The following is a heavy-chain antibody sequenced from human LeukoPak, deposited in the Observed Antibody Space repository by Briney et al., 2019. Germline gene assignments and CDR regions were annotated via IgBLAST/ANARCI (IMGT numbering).Heavy chain of an antibody. CDR3: AKQLGYCSGGSCYFPY. CDR1: GFTFSTYP. D-gene: IGHD2-15*01. CDR2: ISNNGGYT. J-gene: IGHJ4*02. Sequence: GGSLRLSCAASGFTFSTYPMYWVRQAPGKGLEWVSAISNNGGYTYYADSVQGRFTISRDNSKSTLCLQMNSLRAEDTAVYYCAKQLGYCSGGSCYFPYWGQGTLVTVSS. V-gene: IGHV3-23*01.